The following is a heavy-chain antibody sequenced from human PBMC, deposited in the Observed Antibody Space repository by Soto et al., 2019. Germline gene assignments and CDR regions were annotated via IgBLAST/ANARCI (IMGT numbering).Heavy chain of an antibody. CDR3: AKVISPTPESGYSSGWYGRGVDY. CDR2: ISSSSNK. Sequence: PGGSLILSCAASGFPFSSYSMNWVRQAPGKGLEWVSSISSSSNKYYADSVKGRFTISRDNSKNTLYLQMNSLRAEDTAVYYCAKVISPTPESGYSSGWYGRGVDYWGQGTLVTVSS. D-gene: IGHD6-19*01. V-gene: IGHV3-21*01. CDR1: GFPFSSYS. J-gene: IGHJ4*02.